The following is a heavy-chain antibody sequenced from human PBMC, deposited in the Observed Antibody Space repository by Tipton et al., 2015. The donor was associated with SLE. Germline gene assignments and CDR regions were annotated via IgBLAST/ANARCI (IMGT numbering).Heavy chain of an antibody. CDR3: ARHAYCGGDCYSVYWYFDL. Sequence: TLSLTCTVSGGSISSGGYYWGWIRQPPGKGLEWIGSIYYSGSTYYNPSLKSRVTISVDTSKNQFSLKLSSVTAADTAVYYCARHAYCGGDCYSVYWYFDLWGRGTLVTVSS. D-gene: IGHD2-21*01. CDR2: IYYSGST. J-gene: IGHJ2*01. CDR1: GGSISSGGYY. V-gene: IGHV4-39*01.